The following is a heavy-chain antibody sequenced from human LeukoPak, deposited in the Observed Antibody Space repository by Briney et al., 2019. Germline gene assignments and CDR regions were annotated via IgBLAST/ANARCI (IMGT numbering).Heavy chain of an antibody. CDR1: GYTFTGYY. Sequence: ASVKVSCKASGYTFTGYYMHWVRQAPGQGLEWMGWINPNSGGTNYAHKFQGRVTMTRDTAISTAYMELSRLRSEDTAVYYWARWGITMARGVPRWPGPLDSWGQGTLVTVSS. D-gene: IGHD3-10*01. V-gene: IGHV1-2*07. J-gene: IGHJ4*02. CDR2: INPNSGGT. CDR3: ARWGITMARGVPRWPGPLDS.